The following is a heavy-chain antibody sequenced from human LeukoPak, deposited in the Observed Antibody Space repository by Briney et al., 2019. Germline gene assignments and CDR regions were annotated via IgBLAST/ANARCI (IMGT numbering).Heavy chain of an antibody. Sequence: SETLSLTCAVYGGSFSGYYWSWIRQPPGKGLEWIGEINHSGSTNYNPSLKSRVTISVDTSKNQFSLKLSSVTAADTAVYYCARGVRYFDWLLYFDYWGQGTLVTVSS. CDR2: INHSGST. J-gene: IGHJ4*02. CDR1: GGSFSGYY. V-gene: IGHV4-34*01. CDR3: ARGVRYFDWLLYFDY. D-gene: IGHD3-9*01.